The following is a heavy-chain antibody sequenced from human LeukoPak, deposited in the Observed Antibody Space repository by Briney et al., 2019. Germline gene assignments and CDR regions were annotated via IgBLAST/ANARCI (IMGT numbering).Heavy chain of an antibody. J-gene: IGHJ4*01. CDR2: ISYDGSNK. CDR1: GFTFSSYG. CDR3: AKAGVGDYGIDY. D-gene: IGHD4-17*01. V-gene: IGHV3-30*18. Sequence: GRSLRLSCAASGFTFSSYGMHWVRQAPGKGLEWVAVISYDGSNKYYADSVKGRFTISRDNSKNTLYLQMNSLRAEDRAVYYSAKAGVGDYGIDYWGHRALV.